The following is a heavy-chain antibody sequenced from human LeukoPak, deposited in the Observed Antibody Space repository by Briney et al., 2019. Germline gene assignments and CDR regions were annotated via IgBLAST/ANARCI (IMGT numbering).Heavy chain of an antibody. J-gene: IGHJ4*02. CDR3: ARDYYDSSGYDYSFDY. CDR1: GGSTSSYY. CDR2: IYTSGST. Sequence: SETLSLTCTVSGGSTSSYYWSWIRQPAGKGLEWIGRIYTSGSTNYNPSLKSRVTMSVDTSKNQFSLKLSSVTAADTAVYYCARDYYDSSGYDYSFDYWGQGTLVTVSS. V-gene: IGHV4-4*07. D-gene: IGHD3-22*01.